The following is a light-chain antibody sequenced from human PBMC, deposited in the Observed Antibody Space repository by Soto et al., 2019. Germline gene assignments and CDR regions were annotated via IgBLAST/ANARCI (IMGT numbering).Light chain of an antibody. CDR1: QSVSSSY. CDR3: QQYGSSPHT. V-gene: IGKV3-20*01. CDR2: GAS. J-gene: IGKJ2*01. Sequence: EIVLTQSPGTLSLSPGERATLSCRASQSVSSSYLAWYQHKPGQAPRLLIYGASSRATGITDRFSGSGSGTDFTLNISRLEPEDFAVYYCQQYGSSPHTFGQGTKLEIK.